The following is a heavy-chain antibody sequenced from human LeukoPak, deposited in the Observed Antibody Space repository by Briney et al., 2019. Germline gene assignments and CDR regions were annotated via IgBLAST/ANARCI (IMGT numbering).Heavy chain of an antibody. Sequence: ASVKVSCKASGYTFTSYAISWVRQAPGQGLEWMGRIIPILGIANYAQKFQGRVTITADKSTSTAYMELSSLRSEDTAVYYCASGPIYYDSSGYYFGYWGQGTLVTASS. CDR3: ASGPIYYDSSGYYFGY. D-gene: IGHD3-22*01. V-gene: IGHV1-69*04. J-gene: IGHJ4*02. CDR1: GYTFTSYA. CDR2: IIPILGIA.